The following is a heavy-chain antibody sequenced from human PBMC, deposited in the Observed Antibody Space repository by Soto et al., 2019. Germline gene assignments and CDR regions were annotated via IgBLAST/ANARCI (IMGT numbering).Heavy chain of an antibody. Sequence: QVQLVQSGAEVMQPGSSVKVSCKPSGGTLTNFINYPINWVRQSPGQGLEWMGGIVPNIGTVNYAQKFQGGATMTAERPPATVCMDQAGVRSEASALFYCAGRNTVGFLGYLDNWAQGTLATVSS. CDR1: GGTLTNFINYP. CDR3: AGRNTVGFLGYLDN. J-gene: IGHJ4*02. D-gene: IGHD4-17*01. V-gene: IGHV1-69*06. CDR2: IVPNIGTV.